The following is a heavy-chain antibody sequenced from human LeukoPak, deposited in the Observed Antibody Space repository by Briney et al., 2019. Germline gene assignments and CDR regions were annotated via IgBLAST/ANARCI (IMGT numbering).Heavy chain of an antibody. Sequence: GGSLRLSCAASGFTFSSYAMHWVRQAPGKGLEWVAVISYDGSNKYYADSVKGRFTISRDNSKNMLYLQMNSLRAEDTAVYYCARGGFGVGATFLFDYYYYGMDVWGQGTTVTVSS. J-gene: IGHJ6*02. V-gene: IGHV3-30-3*01. D-gene: IGHD1-26*01. CDR3: ARGGFGVGATFLFDYYYYGMDV. CDR1: GFTFSSYA. CDR2: ISYDGSNK.